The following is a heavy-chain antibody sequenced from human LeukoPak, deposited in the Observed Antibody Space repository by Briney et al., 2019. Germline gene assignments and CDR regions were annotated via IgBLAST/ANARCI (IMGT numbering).Heavy chain of an antibody. CDR3: ARVLGFRVSSGFFDY. Sequence: PSETLSLTCTVSGGSISCGGYYWSWIRQHPGKGLEWIGYIYYSGSTYYNPSLKSRVTISVDTSKNQFSLKLSSVTAADTAVYYCARVLGFRVSSGFFDYWGQGTLVTVSS. D-gene: IGHD3-22*01. CDR1: GGSISCGGYY. V-gene: IGHV4-31*03. J-gene: IGHJ4*02. CDR2: IYYSGST.